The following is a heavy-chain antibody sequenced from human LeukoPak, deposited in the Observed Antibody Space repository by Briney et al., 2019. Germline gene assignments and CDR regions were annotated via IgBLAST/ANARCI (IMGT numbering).Heavy chain of an antibody. CDR3: ARDTFSVYDYVWGSYRPGFDP. Sequence: PSETPSLTCTVSGGALSSSSYYWGGVRPPPGKGVGWVGGIYYSGRTYYNPSLKSRVTISVDTSKNQFSLKLSSVTAADTAVYYCARDTFSVYDYVWGSYRPGFDPWGQGTLVTVSS. CDR2: IYYSGRT. CDR1: GGALSSSSYY. J-gene: IGHJ5*02. D-gene: IGHD3-16*02. V-gene: IGHV4-39*07.